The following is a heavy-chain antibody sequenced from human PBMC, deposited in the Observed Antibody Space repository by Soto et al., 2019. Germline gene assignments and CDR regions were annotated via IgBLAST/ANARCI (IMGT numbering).Heavy chain of an antibody. V-gene: IGHV4-31*03. J-gene: IGHJ4*02. CDR2: IYYSGST. CDR3: ARSQYYYDSSGYYYY. Sequence: QVQLQESGPGLVKPAQTLSLTCTVSGGSISSGGYYWSWIRQHPGKGLEWIGYIYYSGSTYYNPSLESRVTISVDTSKNQFSLKLSSVTAADTAVYYCARSQYYYDSSGYYYYWGQGTLVTVSS. D-gene: IGHD3-22*01. CDR1: GGSISSGGYY.